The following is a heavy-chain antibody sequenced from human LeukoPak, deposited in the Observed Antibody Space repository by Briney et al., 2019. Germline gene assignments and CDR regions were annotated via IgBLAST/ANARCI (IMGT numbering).Heavy chain of an antibody. Sequence: GGSLRLSCAASGFTFSSYAMSWVRQAPWKGLEWVSAISGSGGSTYYADSVKGRFTISRDNSKNTLYLQMNSLRAEDTAVYYCAKDFLGSGEYYDILTGYAYWGQGTLVTVSS. J-gene: IGHJ4*02. CDR3: AKDFLGSGEYYDILTGYAY. CDR1: GFTFSSYA. D-gene: IGHD3-9*01. V-gene: IGHV3-23*01. CDR2: ISGSGGST.